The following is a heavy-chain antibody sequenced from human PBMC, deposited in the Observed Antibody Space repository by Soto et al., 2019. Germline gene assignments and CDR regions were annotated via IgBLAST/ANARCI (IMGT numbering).Heavy chain of an antibody. J-gene: IGHJ6*02. Sequence: QVQLVESGGGVVQPGRSLRLSCAASGFTFSSYGMHWVRQAPGKGLEWVAVISYDGSNKYYADSVKGRFTISRDNSKNTRYLQMNSLRAEDTAVYYCAKELSGHDLEDYYYYGMDVWGQGTTVTVSS. V-gene: IGHV3-30*18. D-gene: IGHD1-1*01. CDR1: GFTFSSYG. CDR2: ISYDGSNK. CDR3: AKELSGHDLEDYYYYGMDV.